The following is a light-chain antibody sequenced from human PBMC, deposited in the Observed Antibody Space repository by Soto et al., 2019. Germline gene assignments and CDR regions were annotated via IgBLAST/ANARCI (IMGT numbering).Light chain of an antibody. V-gene: IGKV3-20*01. J-gene: IGKJ2*01. CDR3: QQSGSSFYT. CDR1: QSVSSAY. Sequence: EIVLTQSPGTLSLSPGERATLSCRASQSVSSAYLAWYQQIPDQSPRLLIYGASSRATGIPDRFSGSGSGTDFTLTISGLEPEDFAGYYCQQSGSSFYTCGQATKLEIK. CDR2: GAS.